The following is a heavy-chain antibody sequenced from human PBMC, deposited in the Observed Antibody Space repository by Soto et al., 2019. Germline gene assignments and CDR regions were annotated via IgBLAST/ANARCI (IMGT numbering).Heavy chain of an antibody. CDR2: IYYSGRT. V-gene: IGHV4-28*01. CDR3: TQKRDAKNPFDP. D-gene: IGHD2-2*01. CDR1: GYSITSNNW. Sequence: QVQLQESGPGLVKPSDTLSLTCAVSGYSITSNNWWGWIRQPPGKGLEWIGYIYYSGRTHYNPSVESRVTMSVDTSKNQVSLKLSSVTAVDPAVYFCTQKRDAKNPFDPWGRGTLVTVSS. J-gene: IGHJ4*02.